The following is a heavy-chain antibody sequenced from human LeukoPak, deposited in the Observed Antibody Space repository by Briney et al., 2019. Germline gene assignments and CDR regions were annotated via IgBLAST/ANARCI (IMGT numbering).Heavy chain of an antibody. D-gene: IGHD6-6*01. CDR1: GGSISSHY. J-gene: IGHJ6*03. Sequence: SETLSLTCTVSGGSISSHYWSWIRQPPGKGLEWIGYIYYSGSTNYNPSLKSRVTISVDTSKNQFSLKLSSVTAADTAVYYCARDCMYSSSSGYHYYYMDVWGKGTTVTVSS. CDR2: IYYSGST. V-gene: IGHV4-59*11. CDR3: ARDCMYSSSSGYHYYYMDV.